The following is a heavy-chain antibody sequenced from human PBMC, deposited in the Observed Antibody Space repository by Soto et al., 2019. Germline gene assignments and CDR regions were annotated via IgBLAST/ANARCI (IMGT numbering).Heavy chain of an antibody. CDR2: ISSSSSTI. D-gene: IGHD3-16*01. J-gene: IGHJ3*02. V-gene: IGHV3-48*01. CDR1: GFTFSSYS. Sequence: EVQLVESGGGLVQPGGSLRLSCAASGFTFSSYSMNWVRQAPGKGLEWVSYISSSSSTIYYADSVKGRFTISRDNAKNSLYRQMNSLRAEDTAVYYCASGAGPTIWGTFDIWGQGTMVTVSS. CDR3: ASGAGPTIWGTFDI.